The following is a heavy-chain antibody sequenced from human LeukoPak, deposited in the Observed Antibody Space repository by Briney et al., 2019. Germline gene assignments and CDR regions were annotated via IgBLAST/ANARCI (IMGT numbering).Heavy chain of an antibody. V-gene: IGHV1-2*02. CDR1: GYTLTGYY. CDR2: INPNSGGT. J-gene: IGHJ4*02. CDR3: VRDVGGAAVFDY. Sequence: GASVKVSCKASGYTLTGYYMHWVRQAPGQGLEWMGWINPNSGGTNYAQKFQGRVTMTRDTSISTAYMELSRLRSDDTAVYYCVRDVGGAAVFDYWGQGTLVTVSS. D-gene: IGHD1-26*01.